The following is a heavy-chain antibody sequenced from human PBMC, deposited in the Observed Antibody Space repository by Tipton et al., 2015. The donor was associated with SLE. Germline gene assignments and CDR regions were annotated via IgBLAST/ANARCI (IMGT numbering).Heavy chain of an antibody. CDR3: ARRASSSFFDY. V-gene: IGHV4-39*07. CDR1: GGSISSSSYY. J-gene: IGHJ4*02. CDR2: IYYSGST. D-gene: IGHD6-6*01. Sequence: TLSLTCTVSGGSISSSSYYWGWIRQPPGKGLEWIGSIYYSGSTYYNPSLKSRVTISVDTSKNQFSLKLSSVTAADTAVYYCARRASSSFFDYWGQGTLVTVSS.